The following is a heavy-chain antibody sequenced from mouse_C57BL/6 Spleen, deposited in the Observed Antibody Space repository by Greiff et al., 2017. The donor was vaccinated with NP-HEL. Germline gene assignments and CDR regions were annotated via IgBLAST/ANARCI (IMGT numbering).Heavy chain of an antibody. CDR2: IYPRDGST. Sequence: VQLQQSGPELVKPGASVKLSCKASGYTFTSYDINWVKQRPGQGLEWIGWIYPRDGSTKYNEKFKGKATLTVDTSSSTAYMELHSLTSEDSAVYFCARSSTVVGGYDAMDYWGQGTSVTVSS. CDR3: ARSSTVVGGYDAMDY. CDR1: GYTFTSYD. J-gene: IGHJ4*01. D-gene: IGHD1-1*01. V-gene: IGHV1-85*01.